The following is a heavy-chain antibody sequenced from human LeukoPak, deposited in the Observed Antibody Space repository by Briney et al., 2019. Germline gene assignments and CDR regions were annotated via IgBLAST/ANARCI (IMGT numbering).Heavy chain of an antibody. CDR2: IYHSGST. Sequence: PSETLSLTCTVSGGSISSYYWSWIRQPPGKGLEWIGYIYHSGSTYYNPSLKSRVTISVDRSKNQFSLKLSSVTAADTAVYYCASTVGYSGYDRFDYWGQGTLVTVSS. J-gene: IGHJ4*02. CDR1: GGSISSYY. V-gene: IGHV4-59*12. CDR3: ASTVGYSGYDRFDY. D-gene: IGHD5-12*01.